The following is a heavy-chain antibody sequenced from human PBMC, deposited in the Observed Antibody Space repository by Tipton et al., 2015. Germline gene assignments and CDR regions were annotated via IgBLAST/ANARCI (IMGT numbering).Heavy chain of an antibody. CDR1: GFTFDDYA. Sequence: SLRLSCETSGFTFDDYAMHWVRQAPGKGLEWISQISWNSGSIGYADSVKGRFTISRDNAKNSVYLEMNSLRAEDTAVYYCARGRYGMDVWGQGTTVIVS. J-gene: IGHJ6*02. CDR3: ARGRYGMDV. CDR2: ISWNSGSI. V-gene: IGHV3-9*01.